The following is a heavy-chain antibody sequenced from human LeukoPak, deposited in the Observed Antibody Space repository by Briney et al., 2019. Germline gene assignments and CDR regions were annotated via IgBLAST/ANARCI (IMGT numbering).Heavy chain of an antibody. J-gene: IGHJ4*02. D-gene: IGHD5-18*01. Sequence: ASVKVSCTASGYTFTGFYMHWVRQAPGQGLEWMGWINPRSGDTNYTQHFQGRVTITRDTSISTAYMELSRLTSDATAVYYCARSLDTAMAHWGQGTLVTVSS. V-gene: IGHV1-2*02. CDR2: INPRSGDT. CDR3: ARSLDTAMAH. CDR1: GYTFTGFY.